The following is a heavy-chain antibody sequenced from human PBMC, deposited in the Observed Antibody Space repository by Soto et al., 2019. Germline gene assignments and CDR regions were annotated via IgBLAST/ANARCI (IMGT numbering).Heavy chain of an antibody. J-gene: IGHJ6*02. CDR2: IVVGSGNT. CDR1: GFTFTSSA. CDR3: ARDGWGIAAAGRNHPYYYYGMDV. V-gene: IGHV1-58*01. D-gene: IGHD6-13*01. Sequence: SVKVSCKASGFTFTSSAVQWVRQARGQRLEWIGWIVVGSGNTNYAQKFQGRVTMTTDTSTSTAYTELRSLRSDDTAVYYCARDGWGIAAAGRNHPYYYYGMDVWGQGTTVTVSS.